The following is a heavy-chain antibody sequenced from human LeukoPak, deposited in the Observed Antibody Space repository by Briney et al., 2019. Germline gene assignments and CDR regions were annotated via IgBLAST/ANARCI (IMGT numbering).Heavy chain of an antibody. CDR2: ISGSSGST. J-gene: IGHJ4*02. D-gene: IGHD3-22*01. CDR1: GFTFSNYY. V-gene: IGHV3-11*06. Sequence: PGGSLRLSCAASGFTFSNYYMSWIRQAPGKGLEWVSYISGSSGSTNYADSVMCRFTISRDNGKNSLYLQMNSLRAEDTAVYYCARDQGENYDSSGYYPYWGQGTLVTVSS. CDR3: ARDQGENYDSSGYYPY.